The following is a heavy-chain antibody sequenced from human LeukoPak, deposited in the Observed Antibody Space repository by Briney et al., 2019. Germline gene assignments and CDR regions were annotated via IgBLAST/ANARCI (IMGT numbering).Heavy chain of an antibody. CDR1: GGSFSGYY. Sequence: PSETLSLTCAVYGGSFSGYYWSWIRQPPGKGLEWIGEINHSGSTNYNPSLKSRVTISVDTSKNQFSLKLSSVTAADTAVYYCASSVPTYYYDSSGYSRFDYWGQGTLVTVSS. J-gene: IGHJ4*02. D-gene: IGHD3-22*01. CDR3: ASSVPTYYYDSSGYSRFDY. CDR2: INHSGST. V-gene: IGHV4-34*01.